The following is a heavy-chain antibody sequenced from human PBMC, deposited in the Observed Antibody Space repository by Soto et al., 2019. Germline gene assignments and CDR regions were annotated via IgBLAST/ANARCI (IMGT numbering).Heavy chain of an antibody. D-gene: IGHD3-9*01. J-gene: IGHJ4*02. CDR2: ISEDGSSQ. CDR3: ARGRIAKYYDI. CDR1: GFTFANYP. Sequence: QVQLLQSGGGAVQPGTSLTLSCAATGFTFANYPMHWVRQGPDKGLEWLALISEDGSSQYIADSVKARFTVTRDNSKNSLYFHLNGLRREDAAVYHFARGRIAKYYDIWGQGSLVSV. V-gene: IGHV3-30-3*01.